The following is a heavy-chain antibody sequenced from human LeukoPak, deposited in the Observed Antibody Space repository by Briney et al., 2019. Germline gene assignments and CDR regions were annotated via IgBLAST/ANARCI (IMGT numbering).Heavy chain of an antibody. V-gene: IGHV3-21*01. CDR1: GFTFSSYW. CDR2: ISRGSSYI. D-gene: IGHD1-26*01. J-gene: IGHJ4*02. Sequence: PGGSLRLSCAASGFTFSSYWMTWVRQAPGKGLEWVSSISRGSSYIYYADSVKGRFTISRDNAKNSLYLQMNSLRAADTAVYYCARDSGSYYEEYYFDYWGQGTLVTVSS. CDR3: ARDSGSYYEEYYFDY.